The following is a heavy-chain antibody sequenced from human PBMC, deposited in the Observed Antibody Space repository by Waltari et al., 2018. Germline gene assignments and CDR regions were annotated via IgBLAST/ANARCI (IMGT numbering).Heavy chain of an antibody. CDR1: GGSISSSSYY. V-gene: IGHV4-39*07. CDR2: IYYSGST. J-gene: IGHJ5*02. Sequence: QLQLQESGPGLVKPSETLSLTCTVSGGSISSSSYYWGWIRQPPGKGLEWIGSIYYSGSTYYNPSLKSRVTISVDTSKNQFSLKLSSVTAADTAVYYCARDSRRLRYFDWLTWGQGTLVTVSS. D-gene: IGHD3-9*01. CDR3: ARDSRRLRYFDWLT.